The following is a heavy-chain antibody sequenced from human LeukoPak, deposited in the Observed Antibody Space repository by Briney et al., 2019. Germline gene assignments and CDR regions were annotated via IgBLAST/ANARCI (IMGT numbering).Heavy chain of an antibody. CDR1: GFTFSDYN. D-gene: IGHD3-10*01. CDR3: AKGRAGMNRGICDY. Sequence: GGSLRLSCAASGFTFSDYNMHWVRQAPGKGLEWVAVISYDGSNKYYADSAKGRFTISRDNSKNTLYLQMSSLRVDDTAVYYCAKGRAGMNRGICDYWGQGTLVTVSS. CDR2: ISYDGSNK. V-gene: IGHV3-30*18. J-gene: IGHJ4*02.